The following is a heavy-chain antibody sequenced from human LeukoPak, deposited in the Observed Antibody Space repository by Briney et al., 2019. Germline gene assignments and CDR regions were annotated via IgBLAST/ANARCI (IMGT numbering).Heavy chain of an antibody. V-gene: IGHV3-33*01. Sequence: GRSLRLSCAASGFTFSSYGMHWVRQAPGKGLEWVAVIWYDGSNKYYADSVKGRFTISRDNSKNTLYLQMNSLRAEDTAVYYCARDRYNWNADFDYWGQGTLVTVSS. CDR1: GFTFSSYG. D-gene: IGHD1-20*01. CDR2: IWYDGSNK. J-gene: IGHJ4*02. CDR3: ARDRYNWNADFDY.